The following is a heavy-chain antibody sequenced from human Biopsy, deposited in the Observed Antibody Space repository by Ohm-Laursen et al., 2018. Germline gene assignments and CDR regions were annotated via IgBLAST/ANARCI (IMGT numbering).Heavy chain of an antibody. V-gene: IGHV4-31*02. J-gene: IGHJ4*02. Sequence: TLSLTWTVSGVSINGGRYYWNWIRHHPGKGLEWIGNIFYSANTYYNPSLKSRVTISVDTSKNQFSLKLSSVTAADTAVYYCARLGSGDYFPTFFDFWGQGVLVTVSS. CDR1: GVSINGGRYY. CDR3: ARLGSGDYFPTFFDF. D-gene: IGHD5-12*01. CDR2: IFYSANT.